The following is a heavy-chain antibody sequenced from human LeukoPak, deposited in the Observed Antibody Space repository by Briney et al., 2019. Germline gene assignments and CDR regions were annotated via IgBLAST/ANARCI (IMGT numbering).Heavy chain of an antibody. CDR3: ARDRLTNDAFDI. CDR1: GFTFSSYS. CDR2: ISSGSGTI. Sequence: PGGSLRLSCAASGFTFSSYSMNWVRQAPGKGLEWLSYISSGSGTIYYADSVKGRFTISRDNSKNTLYLQMNSLRAEDTAMYYCARDRLTNDAFDIWGQGTMVTVSS. D-gene: IGHD2-8*01. J-gene: IGHJ3*02. V-gene: IGHV3-48*04.